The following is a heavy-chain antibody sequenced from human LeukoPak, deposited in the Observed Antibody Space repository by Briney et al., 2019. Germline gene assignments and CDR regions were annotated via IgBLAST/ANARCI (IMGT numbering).Heavy chain of an antibody. J-gene: IGHJ4*02. CDR2: INHSGST. CDR1: GGSFSGYY. D-gene: IGHD4-17*01. V-gene: IGHV4-34*01. Sequence: SETLSLTCAVYGGSFSGYYWSWIRQPPGKGLEWIGEINHSGSTNYNPSLKSRVTISVDTSKNQFSLKLSSVTAADTAAYYCARLDYGDYYFDYWGQGTLVTVSS. CDR3: ARLDYGDYYFDY.